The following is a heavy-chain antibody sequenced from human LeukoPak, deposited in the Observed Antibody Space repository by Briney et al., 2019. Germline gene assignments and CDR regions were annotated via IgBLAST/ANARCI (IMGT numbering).Heavy chain of an antibody. CDR2: ISYDGSNK. D-gene: IGHD5-12*01. CDR3: ARGRNLVATSGYFDY. V-gene: IGHV3-30*03. J-gene: IGHJ4*02. Sequence: PGRSLRLSCAASGFTFSSYGMHWVRQAPGKGLEWVAVISYDGSNKYYADSVKGRFTISRDNSKNTLYLQMNSLRAEDTAVYYCARGRNLVATSGYFDYWGQGTLVTVS. CDR1: GFTFSSYG.